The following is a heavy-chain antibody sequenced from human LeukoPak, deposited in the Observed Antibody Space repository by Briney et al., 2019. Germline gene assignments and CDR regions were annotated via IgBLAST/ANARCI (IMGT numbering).Heavy chain of an antibody. V-gene: IGHV3-23*01. D-gene: IGHD3-16*01. Sequence: TGGSLRLSCAASGFTFSSYAMSWVRQAPGKGLEWVSAISGSGDSTYYAGSVKGRFTISRDNSKNTLYLQMNSLRVEDTAVCYCARARQSWGAFDIWGQGTMVTVSS. CDR1: GFTFSSYA. J-gene: IGHJ3*02. CDR2: ISGSGDST. CDR3: ARARQSWGAFDI.